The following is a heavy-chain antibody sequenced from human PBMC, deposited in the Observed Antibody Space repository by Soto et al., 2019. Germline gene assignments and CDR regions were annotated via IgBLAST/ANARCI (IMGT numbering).Heavy chain of an antibody. CDR3: ARDKLSDSGFLGGYYYMDV. CDR2: ISSSGSTI. D-gene: IGHD3-10*01. J-gene: IGHJ6*03. V-gene: IGHV3-11*01. Sequence: PGGSLRLSCAASGFTFSDYYMSWIRQAPGKGLEWVSYISSSGSTIYYADSVKGRFTISRDNAKNSLYLQMNSLGAEDTAVYYCARDKLSDSGFLGGYYYMDVWGKGTTVTVSS. CDR1: GFTFSDYY.